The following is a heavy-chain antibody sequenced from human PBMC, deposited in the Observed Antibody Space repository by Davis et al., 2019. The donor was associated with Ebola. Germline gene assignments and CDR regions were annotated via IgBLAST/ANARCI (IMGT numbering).Heavy chain of an antibody. CDR2: IIPILDIT. Sequence: SVKVSCKASGGTFRRNTINWVRQAPGQGLEWMGRIIPILDITDLPQRFQGRVTITADESTNTAFMELTSLTSEDTAVYYCARGPYSSAWYGVFWGQGTLVTVSS. J-gene: IGHJ1*01. CDR1: GGTFRRNT. CDR3: ARGPYSSAWYGVF. V-gene: IGHV1-69*10. D-gene: IGHD6-19*01.